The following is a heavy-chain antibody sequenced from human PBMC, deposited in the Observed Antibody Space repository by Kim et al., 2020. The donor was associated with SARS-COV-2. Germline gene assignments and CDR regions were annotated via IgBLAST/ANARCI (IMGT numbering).Heavy chain of an antibody. D-gene: IGHD2-2*01. CDR1: GFTFSSSW. V-gene: IGHV3-7*01. CDR2: IKQDGSEK. Sequence: GGSLRLSCAASGFTFSSSWMSWVRQAPGKGLEWVANIKQDGSEKYYVDSVKGRFTISRDNAKNSLYLQMNSLRAEDTAVYYCARVQWAQWGIVVVPAANYYFYDGLDVWGQGTTVTVSS. J-gene: IGHJ6*02. CDR3: ARVQWAQWGIVVVPAANYYFYDGLDV.